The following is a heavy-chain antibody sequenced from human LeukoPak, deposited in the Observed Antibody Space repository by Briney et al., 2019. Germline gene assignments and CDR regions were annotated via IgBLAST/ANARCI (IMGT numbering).Heavy chain of an antibody. CDR2: ISGSGGST. Sequence: GGSLRLSCAASGFTFSSYAMSWVRQAPGKGLEWVSAISGSGGSTYYADSVKGRFTISRDNSKNTLYLQMNSLRAEDTAVYYCARDHILYSSSWSNFDYWGQGTLVTVSS. D-gene: IGHD6-13*01. CDR1: GFTFSSYA. CDR3: ARDHILYSSSWSNFDY. J-gene: IGHJ4*02. V-gene: IGHV3-23*01.